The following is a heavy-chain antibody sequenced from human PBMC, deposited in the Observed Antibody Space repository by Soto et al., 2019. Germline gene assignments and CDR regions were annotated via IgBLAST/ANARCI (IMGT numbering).Heavy chain of an antibody. J-gene: IGHJ6*02. CDR1: GFTFSSNS. CDR3: ARDLRATVTPYYYYGMDV. V-gene: IGHV3-48*02. Sequence: PGGSLRLSCAASGFTFSSNSMNWVRQAPGKGLEWVSYISSRSTTIYYADSVKGRFTISRDSARNSLRLQMNSLRDEDTAVYYCARDLRATVTPYYYYGMDVWGQGTTVTVSS. CDR2: ISSRSTTI. D-gene: IGHD4-17*01.